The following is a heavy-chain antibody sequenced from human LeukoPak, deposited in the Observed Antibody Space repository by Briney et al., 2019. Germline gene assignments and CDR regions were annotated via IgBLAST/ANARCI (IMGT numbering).Heavy chain of an antibody. D-gene: IGHD3-22*01. CDR3: ARGYDSSGYSYYYGMDV. J-gene: IGHJ6*02. CDR2: IYYSGST. V-gene: IGHV4-59*12. CDR1: GGSISSYY. Sequence: SETLSLTCSVSGGSISSYYWSWIRQPPGKGLEWIGYIYYSGSTNYNPSLKSRVTISVDTSKNQFSLKLSSVTAADTAVYYCARGYDSSGYSYYYGMDVWGQGTTVTVSS.